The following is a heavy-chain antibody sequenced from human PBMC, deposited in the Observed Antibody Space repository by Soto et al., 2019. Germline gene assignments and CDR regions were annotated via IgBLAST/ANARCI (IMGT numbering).Heavy chain of an antibody. J-gene: IGHJ6*02. CDR3: VRIRGYWYGRDV. Sequence: EVQLLESGGGLVQPGGSLRLSCAASGFPLSTYGMTWVRQAPGKGLEWVSAITGTGGNTYYVDSVKGRFTSSRDNSKNMLYLEVNSLRVEDTAVYYCVRIRGYWYGRDVWGQGTTVTVSS. V-gene: IGHV3-23*01. CDR2: ITGTGGNT. CDR1: GFPLSTYG.